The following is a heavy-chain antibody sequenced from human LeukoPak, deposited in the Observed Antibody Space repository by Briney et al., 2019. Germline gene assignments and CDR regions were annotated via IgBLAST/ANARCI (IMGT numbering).Heavy chain of an antibody. CDR2: ISSTGNII. V-gene: IGHV3-48*01. CDR1: EFTFRSYN. D-gene: IGHD1/OR15-1a*01. Sequence: GGSLRLSCAASEFTFRSYNMNWVRQAPGKGLEWISYISSTGNIIYYADSVRDRFTISRDNAKNSLFLQMNSLSAEDTAVYYCARDPGRGTIGPYYYYLDVWGQGATVTVSS. J-gene: IGHJ6*03. CDR3: ARDPGRGTIGPYYYYLDV.